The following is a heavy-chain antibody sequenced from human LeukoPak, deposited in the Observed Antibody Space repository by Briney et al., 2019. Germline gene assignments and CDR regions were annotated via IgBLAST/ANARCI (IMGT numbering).Heavy chain of an antibody. CDR3: ARGLGDSRGLNF. CDR1: GYTFTSYD. Sequence: ASVKVSCKASGYTFTSYDINWVRQATGQGLEWMGWMNPHSGNTGYAQKFQGRVAMTRNTSISTAYMDLSSLTSEDTAVNYCARGLGDSRGLNFWGQGTLVTVSS. CDR2: MNPHSGNT. V-gene: IGHV1-8*01. D-gene: IGHD3-16*01. J-gene: IGHJ4*02.